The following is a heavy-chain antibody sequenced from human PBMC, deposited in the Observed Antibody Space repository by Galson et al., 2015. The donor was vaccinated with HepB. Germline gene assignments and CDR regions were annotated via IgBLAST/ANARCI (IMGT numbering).Heavy chain of an antibody. CDR2: IIPIFGTA. CDR1: GGTFSSYA. J-gene: IGHJ4*02. Sequence: SVKVSCKASGGTFSSYAISWVRQAPGQGLEWMGGIIPIFGTANYAQKFQGRVTITADESTSTAYMELSSLRSEDTAVYYCARAPMYNWNDGVDYYFDYWGQGTLVTVSS. CDR3: ARAPMYNWNDGVDYYFDY. D-gene: IGHD1-1*01. V-gene: IGHV1-69*13.